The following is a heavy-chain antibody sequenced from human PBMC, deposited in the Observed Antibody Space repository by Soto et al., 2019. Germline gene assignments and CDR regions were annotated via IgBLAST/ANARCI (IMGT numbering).Heavy chain of an antibody. CDR1: GFSLSTSGMC. J-gene: IGHJ4*02. CDR2: IDWDDDK. Sequence: SGPTLVNPTQTLTLTCTFSGFSLSTSGMCVSWIRQPPGKALEWLALIDWDDDKYYSTSLKTRLTISKDTSKNQVVLTMTNMDPVDTATYYCARIRNTRGSGWYYFDYWGQGTLVTVSS. D-gene: IGHD6-19*01. V-gene: IGHV2-70*01. CDR3: ARIRNTRGSGWYYFDY.